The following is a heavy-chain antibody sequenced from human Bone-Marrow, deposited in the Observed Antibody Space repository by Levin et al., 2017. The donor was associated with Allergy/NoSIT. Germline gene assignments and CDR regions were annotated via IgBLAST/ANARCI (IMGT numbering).Heavy chain of an antibody. D-gene: IGHD3-3*01. CDR1: EGSISTSHFY. CDR3: ARRSPQLEWLLSGSKGRLMDV. V-gene: IGHV4-39*02. J-gene: IGHJ6*02. CDR2: IFHSGAA. Sequence: SETLSLTCTVYEGSISTSHFYWGWIRQPPGKGMEWIGSIFHSGAAYYNPSLKSRVTMSVDTSENHFSLNLTSVAAADTSASYCARRSPQLEWLLSGSKGRLMDVWGQGTTVTVSS.